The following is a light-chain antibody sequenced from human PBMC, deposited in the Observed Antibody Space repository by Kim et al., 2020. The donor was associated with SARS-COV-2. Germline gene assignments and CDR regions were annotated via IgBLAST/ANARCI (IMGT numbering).Light chain of an antibody. V-gene: IGLV2-8*01. CDR3: TSYAGPKTLL. CDR1: SSDVGAYNY. Sequence: QSALTQPPSASGSPGQSVAIPCTGTSSDVGAYNYVSWYQQHPGKAPKLVIYEAIKRPSGVPDRFSGSKSGNTASLTVSGLQAEDEADYYCTSYAGPKTLLCGGGTQLTVL. CDR2: EAI. J-gene: IGLJ2*01.